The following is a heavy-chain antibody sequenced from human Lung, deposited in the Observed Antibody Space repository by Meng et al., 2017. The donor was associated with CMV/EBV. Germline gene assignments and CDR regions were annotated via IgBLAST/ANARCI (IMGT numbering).Heavy chain of an antibody. Sequence: SGFNFKNVWMNWVRQAPGKGLEWVGHIKRKPDGGTVDYAAPVKGRFTISRDDSKDTLFLQMNSLKTEDEALYYCATGFDLGSRFDFWGRGTLVTVSS. J-gene: IGHJ2*01. V-gene: IGHV3-15*01. CDR3: ATGFDLGSRFDF. CDR1: GFNFKNVW. D-gene: IGHD3-9*01. CDR2: IKRKPDGGTV.